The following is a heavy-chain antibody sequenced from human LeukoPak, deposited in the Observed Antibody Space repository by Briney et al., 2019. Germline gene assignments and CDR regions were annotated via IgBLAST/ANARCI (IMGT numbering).Heavy chain of an antibody. D-gene: IGHD6-13*01. V-gene: IGHV1-69*13. Sequence: SVKVSCKASGGTFSSYANSWVRQAPGQGLEWMGGIIPIFGTTNYAQKFLGRVTITADESTSTAYMDLSSLRSEDTAVYYCASPRLMGIAAAGGSFDQWGQGTLVTVSS. CDR3: ASPRLMGIAAAGGSFDQ. J-gene: IGHJ4*02. CDR1: GGTFSSYA. CDR2: IIPIFGTT.